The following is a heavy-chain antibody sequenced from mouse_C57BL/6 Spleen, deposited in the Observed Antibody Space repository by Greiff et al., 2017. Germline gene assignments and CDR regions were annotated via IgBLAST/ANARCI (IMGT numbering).Heavy chain of an antibody. J-gene: IGHJ2*01. Sequence: EVQLQQSGAELVRPGASVKLSCTASGFNIKDDYMHWVKQRPEQGLEWIGWIDPENGDTEYASKFQGKATITADTSSNTAYLQLSSLTSEDTAVYYCTRETAQAPCWGQGTTLTVSS. V-gene: IGHV14-4*01. CDR3: TRETAQAPC. CDR2: IDPENGDT. D-gene: IGHD3-2*02. CDR1: GFNIKDDY.